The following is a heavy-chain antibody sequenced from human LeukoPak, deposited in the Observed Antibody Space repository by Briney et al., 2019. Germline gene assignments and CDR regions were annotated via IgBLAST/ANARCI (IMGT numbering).Heavy chain of an antibody. CDR1: GFTFNSYA. J-gene: IGHJ4*02. CDR2: ISGSGDST. CDR3: STVEHF. V-gene: IGHV3-23*01. D-gene: IGHD1-1*01. Sequence: GGSLRLSCAASGFTFNSYAMSWVRQAPGKGLEWVSAISGSGDSTFYADSVKGRFTISRDDVKNMLYLQMNSLRVEDTGLYYCSTVEHFWGQGTLVTVSS.